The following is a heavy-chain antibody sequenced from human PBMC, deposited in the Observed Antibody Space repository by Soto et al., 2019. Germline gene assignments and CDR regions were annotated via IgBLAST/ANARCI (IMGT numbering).Heavy chain of an antibody. J-gene: IGHJ6*02. V-gene: IGHV3-15*07. D-gene: IGHD1-26*01. CDR3: TTAIGVGVTAYYYYGMDV. Sequence: GGSLRLSCSASGFTFSNAWMNWVRQAPGKGLEWVGRIKSKTDGGTTDYAAPVKGRFTISRDDSKNTLYLQMNSLKTEDTAVYYCTTAIGVGVTAYYYYGMDVWGQGTTVTVSS. CDR1: GFTFSNAW. CDR2: IKSKTDGGTT.